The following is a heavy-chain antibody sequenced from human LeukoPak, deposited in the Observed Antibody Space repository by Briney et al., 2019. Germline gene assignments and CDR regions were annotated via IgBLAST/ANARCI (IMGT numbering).Heavy chain of an antibody. CDR2: ISSNGGST. CDR3: AREGTGIAVAGTPFHFDY. J-gene: IGHJ4*01. V-gene: IGHV3-64*01. Sequence: GGSLRLSCAASGFTFSSYAMHWVRQAPGKGLEYVSAISSNGGSTYYANSVKGRFTISRDNSKNTLYLQMGSLRAEDMAVYYCAREGTGIAVAGTPFHFDYWGHGTLVTVSS. D-gene: IGHD6-19*01. CDR1: GFTFSSYA.